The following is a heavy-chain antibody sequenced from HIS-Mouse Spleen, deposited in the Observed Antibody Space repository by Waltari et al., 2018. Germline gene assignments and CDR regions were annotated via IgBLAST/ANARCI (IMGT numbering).Heavy chain of an antibody. Sequence: QVQLVQSGAEVKKPGASVKVSCKASGYTFTGYYMHWVRRAPGQGLEWMGWINPNSGGTNYAQKFQGRVTMTRDTSISTAYMELSRLRSDDTAVYYCARADCSSTSCYWYFDLWGRGTLVTVSS. CDR1: GYTFTGYY. V-gene: IGHV1-2*02. CDR2: INPNSGGT. CDR3: ARADCSSTSCYWYFDL. D-gene: IGHD2-2*01. J-gene: IGHJ2*01.